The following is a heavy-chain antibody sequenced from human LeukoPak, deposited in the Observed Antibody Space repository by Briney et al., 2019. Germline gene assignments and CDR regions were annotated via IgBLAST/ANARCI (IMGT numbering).Heavy chain of an antibody. V-gene: IGHV1-2*02. D-gene: IGHD3-3*01. Sequence: ASVKVSCKASGYTFTGYYMHWVRQAPGQGLDWMGWINPNSGGTNYAQKFQGRVTMTRDTSISTAYMELSRLRSDDTAVYYCARDQVFGVALNWFDPWGQGTLVNVSS. J-gene: IGHJ5*02. CDR2: INPNSGGT. CDR1: GYTFTGYY. CDR3: ARDQVFGVALNWFDP.